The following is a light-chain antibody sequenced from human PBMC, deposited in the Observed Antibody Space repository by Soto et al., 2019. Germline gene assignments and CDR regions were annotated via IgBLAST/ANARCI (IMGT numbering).Light chain of an antibody. CDR1: QSVSSN. J-gene: IGKJ4*01. V-gene: IGKV3-15*01. CDR3: QQYNNWPLT. Sequence: EIVMTQSPATLSVSPGERATLSCRASQSVSSNLAWYQQKPGQAPRLLIYSASTRATGIPARFSGSGSGTELTLAIISLQSEDFAVYYWQQYNNWPLTFGGGTKVEIK. CDR2: SAS.